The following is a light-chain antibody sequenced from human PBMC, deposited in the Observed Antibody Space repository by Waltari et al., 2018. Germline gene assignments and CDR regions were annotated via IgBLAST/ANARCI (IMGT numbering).Light chain of an antibody. CDR1: QSISSY. Sequence: EIVLTQSPATLSLSPGERATLSCRASQSISSYLAWYQQKPGQAPRLLIFDASNRATGTPARFSGSGSGTDFTLIISSLEAEDFAVYYCQQRSKWSLTFGGGTKVEIK. CDR3: QQRSKWSLT. CDR2: DAS. J-gene: IGKJ4*01. V-gene: IGKV3-11*01.